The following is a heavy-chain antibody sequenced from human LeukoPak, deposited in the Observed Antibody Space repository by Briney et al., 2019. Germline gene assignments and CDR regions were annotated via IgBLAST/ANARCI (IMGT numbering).Heavy chain of an antibody. V-gene: IGHV3-23*01. D-gene: IGHD1/OR15-1a*01. CDR1: GFTFSSYA. J-gene: IGHJ4*02. CDR3: AVNWNIDY. CDR2: LSNSGSNT. Sequence: GGSLRLSCAASGFTFSSYAMSWVRQAPGKGLEWVSVLSNSGSNTYYADSVKGRFTISRDNSKNTLYLQMNSLRAEDTAVYYCAVNWNIDYWGQGTLVTVSS.